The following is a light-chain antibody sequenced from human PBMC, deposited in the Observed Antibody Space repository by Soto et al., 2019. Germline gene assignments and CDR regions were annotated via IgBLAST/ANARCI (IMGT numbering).Light chain of an antibody. V-gene: IGKV3-20*01. CDR1: QSVTSDY. CDR3: HQYGISP. CDR2: GAS. Sequence: IVLTQSPGTLSLSPGERATLSCRASQSVTSDYLAWYQQKPGQAPRLLIYGASRGATGIPDRFSGSGSGTEFSLTISRLEPEDFAVYYCHQYGISPFGGGTKVDIK. J-gene: IGKJ4*01.